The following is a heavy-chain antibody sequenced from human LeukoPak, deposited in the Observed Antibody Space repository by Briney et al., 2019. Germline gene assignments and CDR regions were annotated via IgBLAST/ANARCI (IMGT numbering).Heavy chain of an antibody. V-gene: IGHV3-66*01. D-gene: IGHD1-7*01. CDR1: GFIVSSSY. J-gene: IGHJ5*02. Sequence: PGGSLRLSCAASGFIVSSSYITWVRQAPGKGLEWVSVIYSGGSTYYADSVKGRFTISRDNSKNTLYLQMNSLRAEDTAVYYCARDSNFDWFDPWGQGTLVTVSS. CDR3: ARDSNFDWFDP. CDR2: IYSGGST.